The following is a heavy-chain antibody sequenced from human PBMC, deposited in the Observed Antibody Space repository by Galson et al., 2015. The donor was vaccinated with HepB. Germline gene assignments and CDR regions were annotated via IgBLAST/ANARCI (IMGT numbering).Heavy chain of an antibody. V-gene: IGHV3-30*18. Sequence: SLRLSCAASGFTFSTSGAHWLRQAPGKGLEWVAVISFDGNYIEYSDSARGRFTISRDNLKNTLYLQMTSLRVEDTAVYYCAKVQATTVRRLIDFWGQGTLVTVSS. CDR2: ISFDGNYI. D-gene: IGHD3-10*01. CDR1: GFTFSTSG. J-gene: IGHJ4*02. CDR3: AKVQATTVRRLIDF.